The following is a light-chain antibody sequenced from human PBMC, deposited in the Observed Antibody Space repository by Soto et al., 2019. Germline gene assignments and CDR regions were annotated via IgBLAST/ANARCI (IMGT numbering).Light chain of an antibody. V-gene: IGKV3-15*01. Sequence: IVMTQSPATLSVSPGERATLSCRASQSVSRSLAWYQQKPGQAPRLLIYGTSTRATGIPATFSGSGSGTEFTLTISSLQSEDFAIYYCQQYDNWPSVTFGGGTKVEIK. J-gene: IGKJ4*01. CDR2: GTS. CDR3: QQYDNWPSVT. CDR1: QSVSRS.